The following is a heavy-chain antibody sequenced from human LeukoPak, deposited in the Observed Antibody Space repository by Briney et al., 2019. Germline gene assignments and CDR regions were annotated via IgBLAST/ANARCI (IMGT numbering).Heavy chain of an antibody. CDR3: TTGPGNSGY. CDR1: QFTFNDYA. Sequence: GGALRLSCVASQFTFNDYAMHWVRPAPAKGLEWVSLISGDDGSTYYADYVKRRFTKSRDNSKNSLYLQMNNLRTEDTAVYYCTTGPGNSGYWGQGTLVTVSS. V-gene: IGHV3-43*02. J-gene: IGHJ4*02. CDR2: ISGDDGST. D-gene: IGHD4-23*01.